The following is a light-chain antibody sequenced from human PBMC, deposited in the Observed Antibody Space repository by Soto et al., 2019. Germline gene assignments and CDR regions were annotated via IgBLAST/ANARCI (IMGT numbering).Light chain of an antibody. CDR2: AAS. Sequence: AIQMTQSPSSLSASVGDRVTITCRASQGIRNDLGWYQQKPGKAPKLLIYAASSLQSGVPSRFSASGSCTDFTVTISSLQPEDFATYYCLQDYHYPWTFVQGTKVEIK. V-gene: IGKV1-6*01. J-gene: IGKJ1*01. CDR3: LQDYHYPWT. CDR1: QGIRND.